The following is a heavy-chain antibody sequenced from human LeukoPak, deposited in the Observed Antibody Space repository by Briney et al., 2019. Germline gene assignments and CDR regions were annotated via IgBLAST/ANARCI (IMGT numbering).Heavy chain of an antibody. V-gene: IGHV3-23*01. CDR3: AKGNVYGGNGMDV. D-gene: IGHD4/OR15-4a*01. CDR1: GFTFSSYA. Sequence: GGSLRLSCAASGFTFSSYAMNWVRQAPGKGLEWVSDISGSGGSTYHAASVKGRFTISRDNSKNTLYLQMNSLRAEDTAVYYCAKGNVYGGNGMDVWGQGTTVTVSS. J-gene: IGHJ6*02. CDR2: ISGSGGST.